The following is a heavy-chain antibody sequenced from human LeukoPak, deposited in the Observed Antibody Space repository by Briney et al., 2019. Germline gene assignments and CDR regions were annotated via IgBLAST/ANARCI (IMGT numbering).Heavy chain of an antibody. CDR2: IHPSDFDP. CDR1: GYSFTTYW. CDR3: ATGWRGTYYDPAHY. V-gene: IGHV5-51*01. D-gene: IGHD3-22*01. Sequence: GESLKISCKGSGYSFTTYWIGWVRQMSGKGLEWMAMIHPSDFDPRYSPSFQGQVTISADKSINTAYLQWSSLKASDTAMYYCATGWRGTYYDPAHYWGQGTLVTVSS. J-gene: IGHJ4*02.